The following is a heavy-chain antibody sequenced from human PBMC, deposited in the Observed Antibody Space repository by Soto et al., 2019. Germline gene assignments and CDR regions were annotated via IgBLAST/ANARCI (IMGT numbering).Heavy chain of an antibody. CDR3: ARGMSTPGIDV. V-gene: IGHV3-23*01. CDR1: GFTFSSYA. Sequence: EVQLLESGGGLVQPGGSLRLACVASGFTFSSYAMTWVRQAPGKGLEWVSGISGSGGSTYYADSVKGRFTISRDNANNLLYLQMNSLRAEDTAVYYCARGMSTPGIDVWGQGTLVTVSS. D-gene: IGHD2-15*01. CDR2: ISGSGGST. J-gene: IGHJ4*02.